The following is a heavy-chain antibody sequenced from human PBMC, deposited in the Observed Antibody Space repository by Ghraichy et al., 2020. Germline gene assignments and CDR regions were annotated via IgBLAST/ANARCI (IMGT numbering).Heavy chain of an antibody. CDR2: ISWNSGSI. J-gene: IGHJ3*02. D-gene: IGHD1-26*01. Sequence: LSLTCAASGFTFDDYAMHWVRQAPGKGLEWVSGISWNSGSIGYADSVKGRFTISRDNAKNSLYLQMNSLRAEDTALYYCAKVLGATLRRNDAFDIWGQGTMVTVSS. V-gene: IGHV3-9*01. CDR3: AKVLGATLRRNDAFDI. CDR1: GFTFDDYA.